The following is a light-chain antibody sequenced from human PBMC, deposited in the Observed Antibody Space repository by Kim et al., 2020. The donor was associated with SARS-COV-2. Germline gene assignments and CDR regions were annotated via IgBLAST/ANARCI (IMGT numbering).Light chain of an antibody. CDR1: QSVSSH. CDR2: DTS. J-gene: IGKJ4*01. V-gene: IGKV3-11*01. Sequence: SLPPGERATLACRASQSVSSHFAWYQHKPGQAPRLLIYDTSDRATGNPARFSGSGSETDFTLTISSLEPEDFAVSYCQKRSTWPVFGGGTKVDIK. CDR3: QKRSTWPV.